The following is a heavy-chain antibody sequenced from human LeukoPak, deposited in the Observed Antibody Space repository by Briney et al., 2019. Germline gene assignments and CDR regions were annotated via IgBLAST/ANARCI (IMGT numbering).Heavy chain of an antibody. J-gene: IGHJ4*02. V-gene: IGHV1-46*01. D-gene: IGHD5-24*01. CDR1: GYTFTSYY. CDR3: ARDRSSLEMATMKATYFDY. Sequence: GASVKVSCKASGYTFTSYYMHWVRQARGQGLEWMGIINPSGGRTSYAQKFQGRVTMTRDTSTGTVYMELSSLRSEDTAVYYCARDRSSLEMATMKATYFDYWGQGTLVTVSS. CDR2: INPSGGRT.